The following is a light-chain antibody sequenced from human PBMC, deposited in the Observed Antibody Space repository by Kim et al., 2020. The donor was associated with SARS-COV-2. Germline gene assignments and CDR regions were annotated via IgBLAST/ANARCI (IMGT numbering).Light chain of an antibody. CDR3: QSYNRDNVL. CDR2: EDD. J-gene: IGLJ2*01. V-gene: IGLV6-57*03. CDR1: SGSIDDNY. Sequence: GKTVTISCTRSSGSIDDNYVQWYQQRPGGVPTTVIYEDDQRPSGVSDRFSGSIDNSSNSASLTISGLRTEDEAVYYCQSYNRDNVLFGGGTKVTVL.